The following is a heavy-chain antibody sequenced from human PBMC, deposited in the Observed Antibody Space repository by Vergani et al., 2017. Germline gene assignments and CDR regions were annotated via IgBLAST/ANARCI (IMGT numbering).Heavy chain of an antibody. Sequence: QVQLQESGPGLVKPSETLSLTCAVSGYSISSGYHWGWIRQPPGKGLEWIGSIYHSGSTYYYPSLKSRVTISVDTSKNQFSLKLTSVTAADTAVYYCARPTAHRGYCSGGSRSPYWYFDLWGRGTLVTVSS. CDR3: ARPTAHRGYCSGGSRSPYWYFDL. J-gene: IGHJ2*01. CDR2: IYHSGST. V-gene: IGHV4-38-2*01. CDR1: GYSISSGYH. D-gene: IGHD2-15*01.